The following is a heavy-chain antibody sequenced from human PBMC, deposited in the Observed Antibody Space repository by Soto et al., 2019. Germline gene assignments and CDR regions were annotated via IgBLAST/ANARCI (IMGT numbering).Heavy chain of an antibody. Sequence: SETLSLTCTVSGGSISSGGYYWSWIRQHPGKGLEWIGYIYYSGSTYYNPSLKSRVTISVDTSKNQFSLKLSSVTAADTAVYYCASDRVRVAGTPYYYYGMDVWGQGTTVTVSS. D-gene: IGHD2-15*01. CDR3: ASDRVRVAGTPYYYYGMDV. CDR1: GGSISSGGYY. J-gene: IGHJ6*02. CDR2: IYYSGST. V-gene: IGHV4-31*03.